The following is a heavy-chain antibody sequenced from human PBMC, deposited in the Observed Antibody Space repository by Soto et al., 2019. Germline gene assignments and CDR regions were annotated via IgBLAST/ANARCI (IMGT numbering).Heavy chain of an antibody. J-gene: IGHJ5*02. V-gene: IGHV3-7*04. D-gene: IGHD3-22*01. Sequence: GGSLRLSCAASGFTFSSYWMSWVRQAPGKGLEWVANIKQDGSEKYYVDSVKGRFTISRDNAKNSLYLQMNSLRAEDTAVYYCARVGDYYDSSGYWNWFDPWGQGTLVTVSS. CDR3: ARVGDYYDSSGYWNWFDP. CDR1: GFTFSSYW. CDR2: IKQDGSEK.